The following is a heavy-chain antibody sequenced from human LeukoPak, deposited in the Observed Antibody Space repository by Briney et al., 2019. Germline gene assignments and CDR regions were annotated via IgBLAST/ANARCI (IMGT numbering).Heavy chain of an antibody. J-gene: IGHJ6*03. CDR2: ISGSGGST. V-gene: IGHV3-23*01. Sequence: GGSLRLSCAASGFTFSSYGMSWVRQAPGKGLGWVSAISGSGGSTYYADSVKGRFTISRDNSKNTLYLQMNSLRAEDTAVYYCAKDRWLSGGSYMDVWGKGTTVTISS. D-gene: IGHD3-22*01. CDR1: GFTFSSYG. CDR3: AKDRWLSGGSYMDV.